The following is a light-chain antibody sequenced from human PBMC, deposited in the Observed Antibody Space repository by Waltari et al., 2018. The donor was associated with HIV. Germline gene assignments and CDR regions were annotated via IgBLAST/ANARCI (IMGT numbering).Light chain of an antibody. J-gene: IGLJ2*01. V-gene: IGLV2-11*01. CDR3: CSSAGSYTSVL. CDR2: DVN. Sequence: QSALTQPRSVSGSPGQSVTVSCNGTSDDVGCCDYVSWYQQSPGKAPKLIIDDVNKRPSGVPYRFSGSKSGNTASLTIPGLQADDESHYYCCSSAGSYTSVLFGGGTKLTVL. CDR1: SDDVGCCDY.